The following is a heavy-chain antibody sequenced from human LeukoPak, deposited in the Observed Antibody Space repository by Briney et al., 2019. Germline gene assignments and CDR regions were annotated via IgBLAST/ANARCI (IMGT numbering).Heavy chain of an antibody. CDR3: ARDYSNYVYNWFDH. CDR2: IYYSGST. Sequence: SETLSLTCTVSGGSISSYYWSWIRQPPGKGLEWIGYIYYSGSTNYNPSLKSRVTISVDTSKNQFSLKLSSVTAADTAVYYCARDYSNYVYNWFDHWGQGTLVTVSS. J-gene: IGHJ5*02. D-gene: IGHD4-11*01. CDR1: GGSISSYY. V-gene: IGHV4-59*01.